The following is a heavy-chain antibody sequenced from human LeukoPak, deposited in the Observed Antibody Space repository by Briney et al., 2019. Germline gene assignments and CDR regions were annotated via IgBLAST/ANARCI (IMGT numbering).Heavy chain of an antibody. CDR2: ISPYNGDT. CDR1: GYTFTTYA. J-gene: IGHJ4*02. CDR3: ARDPGVTGSTYFFDY. V-gene: IGHV1-18*01. Sequence: ASVKVSCKASGYTFTTYAIHWVRQAPGQGLEWMGWISPYNGDTNYAQNLQGRVTMTTDTSTTTAYMELRSLRSDDTAVYYCARDPGVTGSTYFFDYWGQGTLVTVSS. D-gene: IGHD1-7*01.